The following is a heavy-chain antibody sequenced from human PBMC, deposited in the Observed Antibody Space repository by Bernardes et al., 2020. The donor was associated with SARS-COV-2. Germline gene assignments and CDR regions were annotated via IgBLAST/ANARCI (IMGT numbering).Heavy chain of an antibody. D-gene: IGHD3-10*01. CDR1: GGSISSYY. CDR3: AAGSGSPSQYDY. Sequence: SETLSLTCTVSGGSISSYYWSWIRQPPGKGLEWIGYIYYSGSTNYNPSLKSRVTISVDTSKNQFSLKLSSVTAADTAVYYCAAGSGSPSQYDYWGQGTLVTVSS. CDR2: IYYSGST. J-gene: IGHJ4*02. V-gene: IGHV4-59*01.